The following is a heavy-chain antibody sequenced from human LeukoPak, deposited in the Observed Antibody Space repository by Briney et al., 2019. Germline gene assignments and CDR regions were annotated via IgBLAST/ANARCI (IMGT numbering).Heavy chain of an antibody. CDR3: ARNTETAIPLPYYFDY. CDR1: GYTFTGFY. J-gene: IGHJ4*02. CDR2: INPNSGGT. V-gene: IGHV1-2*06. Sequence: GASVKVSCKASGYTFTGFYMHWVRQAPGQGLEWMGRINPNSGGTNYAQKFQGRVTMTRDTSISIAYMDLSSLRSEDTAVYYCARNTETAIPLPYYFDYWGQGTLVTVSS. D-gene: IGHD2-21*02.